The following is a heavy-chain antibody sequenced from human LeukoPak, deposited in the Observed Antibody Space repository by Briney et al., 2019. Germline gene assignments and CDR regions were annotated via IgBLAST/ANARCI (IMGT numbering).Heavy chain of an antibody. D-gene: IGHD2-2*01. CDR1: GFSFRSHW. Sequence: GGSLRLSCAASGFSFRSHWMTWVRQAPGKGLEWVANIRQDGYEINYADSVKGRFTISRDNAKNTLYLQMNSLRAEDTAVYYCARGGNYAPGGFDYWGQGTLVTVSS. CDR2: IRQDGYEI. J-gene: IGHJ4*02. CDR3: ARGGNYAPGGFDY. V-gene: IGHV3-7*01.